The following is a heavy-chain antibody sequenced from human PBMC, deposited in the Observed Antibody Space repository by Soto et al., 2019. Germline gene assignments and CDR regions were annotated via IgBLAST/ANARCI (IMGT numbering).Heavy chain of an antibody. D-gene: IGHD5-12*01. CDR2: IYYGVST. V-gene: IGHV4-31*03. CDR3: ARARLRAVYAFDI. J-gene: IGHJ3*02. CDR1: GGSVSSGAYY. Sequence: QVQLQESDAVLVKASQTLSLTFTVSGGSVSSGAYYWTWIRQRPGKGLEWIGYIYYGVSTYYSPSLKSRLSISLETSKTQCSLRLSSVTAADTAMYYCARARLRAVYAFDIWGQGTMVTVSS.